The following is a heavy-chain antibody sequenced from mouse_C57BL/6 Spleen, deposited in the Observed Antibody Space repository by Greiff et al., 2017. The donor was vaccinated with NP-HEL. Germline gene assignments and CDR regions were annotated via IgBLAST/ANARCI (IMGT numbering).Heavy chain of an antibody. CDR2: IWSGGST. D-gene: IGHD4-1*01. J-gene: IGHJ3*01. CDR3: ASINWDAFAY. V-gene: IGHV2-4*01. CDR1: GFSLTSYG. Sequence: VPLQQSGPGLVQPSQSLSITCTVSGFSLTSYGVHWVRQPPGKGLEWLGVIWSGGSTDYNAAFISRLSISKDNSKRQVFFKMNSLQADDTAIYDCASINWDAFAYGGQGTLVTVSA.